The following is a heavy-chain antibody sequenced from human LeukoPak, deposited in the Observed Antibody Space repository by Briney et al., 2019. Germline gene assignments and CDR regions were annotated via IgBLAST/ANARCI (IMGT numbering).Heavy chain of an antibody. CDR3: ANVAGYFDY. CDR2: IYHSGST. Sequence: SETLSLTCAVSGYSISSGYYWGWIRQPPGKGLEWIGSIYHSGSTYYNPSLKSRVTISVDTSKNQFSLKLSSVTAADTAVYYCANVAGYFDYWGQGTLVTVSS. V-gene: IGHV4-38-2*01. CDR1: GYSISSGYY. J-gene: IGHJ4*02. D-gene: IGHD2-15*01.